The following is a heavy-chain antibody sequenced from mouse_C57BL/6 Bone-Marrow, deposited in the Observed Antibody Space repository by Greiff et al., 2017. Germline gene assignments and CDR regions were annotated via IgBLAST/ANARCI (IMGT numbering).Heavy chain of an antibody. Sequence: EVMLVESGGDLVKPGGSLKLSCAASGFTFSSYGMSWVRQTPDKRLEWVATISSGGSYTYYPDSVKGRFTISRDNAENTLYLQFSSLKSEDTAMYYCASPGFAWFAYWGQGTLVTVSA. CDR3: ASPGFAWFAY. CDR2: ISSGGSYT. J-gene: IGHJ3*01. V-gene: IGHV5-6*02. CDR1: GFTFSSYG.